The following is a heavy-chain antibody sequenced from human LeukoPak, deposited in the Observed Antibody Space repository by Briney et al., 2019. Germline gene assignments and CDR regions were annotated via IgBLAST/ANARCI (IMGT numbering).Heavy chain of an antibody. D-gene: IGHD2-2*02. CDR3: ARGRSTSCYNFDY. V-gene: IGHV1-8*03. Sequence: ASVKVSCKASGYTFTSYDINWVRQATGQELEWMGWMNPNSGNTGYAQKFQGRVTITRNTSISTAYMELSSLRSEDTAVYYCARGRSTSCYNFDYWGQGTLVTVSS. J-gene: IGHJ4*02. CDR1: GYTFTSYD. CDR2: MNPNSGNT.